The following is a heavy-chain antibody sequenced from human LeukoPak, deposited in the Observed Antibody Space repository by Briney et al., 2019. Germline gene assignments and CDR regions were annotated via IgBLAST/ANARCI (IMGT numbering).Heavy chain of an antibody. D-gene: IGHD5-24*01. CDR1: GGSISSSSYY. CDR2: INYSGST. Sequence: SETLSLTCTVSGGSISSSSYYWGWIRQPPGKGLEWIGSINYSGSTYYNPSLKSRVTISVDTSKNQFSLKVSSVTAAETPVYSCDRQERRDDYPKGAFDIWGQGTMVTVSA. J-gene: IGHJ3*02. V-gene: IGHV4-39*01. CDR3: DRQERRDDYPKGAFDI.